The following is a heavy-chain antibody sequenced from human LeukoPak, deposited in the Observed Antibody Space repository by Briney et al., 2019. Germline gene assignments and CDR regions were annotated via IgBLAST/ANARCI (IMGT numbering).Heavy chain of an antibody. CDR2: IKSKTDGGTT. CDR1: GFTFSNAW. Sequence: PGGSLRLSCAASGFTFSNAWMSWVRQAPGKGLECVGRIKSKTDGGTTDYAAPVKGRFTISRDDSKNTLYLQMNSLKTEDTAVYYCTTDKFPYYDSSGSNHIDYWGQGTLVTVSS. D-gene: IGHD3-22*01. J-gene: IGHJ4*02. V-gene: IGHV3-15*01. CDR3: TTDKFPYYDSSGSNHIDY.